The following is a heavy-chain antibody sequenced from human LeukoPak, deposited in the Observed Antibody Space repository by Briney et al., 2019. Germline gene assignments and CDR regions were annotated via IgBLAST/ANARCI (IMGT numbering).Heavy chain of an antibody. CDR2: ISGSGGST. CDR1: GFTFSSYA. Sequence: GGSLRLSCAASGFTFSSYAMSWVRQTPVKGLEWVSVISGSGGSTYYADSVKGRFTISRVNSKNTLYLQMNSLRAEDTAVYYCARQREMTTIFTALGYWGQGTLVTVSS. CDR3: ARQREMTTIFTALGY. D-gene: IGHD5-24*01. V-gene: IGHV3-23*01. J-gene: IGHJ4*02.